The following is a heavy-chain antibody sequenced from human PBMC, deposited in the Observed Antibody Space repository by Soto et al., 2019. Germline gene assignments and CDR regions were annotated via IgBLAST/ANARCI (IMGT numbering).Heavy chain of an antibody. CDR1: GGSISSGDYF. J-gene: IGHJ3*02. CDR3: AREVGQTSSSDAFDI. V-gene: IGHV4-30-4*01. CDR2: IYSSGGP. Sequence: SETLSLTCTVSGGSISSGDYFWSWIRQPPGKGLEWIAHIYSSGGPHYNPSLKSRATISLDTSKNQVALELTSVTAADSAVYFCAREVGQTSSSDAFDIWGQGTMVTVSS. D-gene: IGHD6-6*01.